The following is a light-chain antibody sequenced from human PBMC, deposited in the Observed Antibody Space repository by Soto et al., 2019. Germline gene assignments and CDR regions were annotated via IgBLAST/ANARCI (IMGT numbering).Light chain of an antibody. Sequence: EIVMTQSPAILSVSPGERVTLSCRASQSVSSNLAWYQQKPGQAPRLLIYGASTRVTDIPARFSGSGSGTEFTLTISSLQSEDFAVYYCQQYNNWPPWTFGQGTKVEIK. V-gene: IGKV3-15*01. CDR1: QSVSSN. CDR3: QQYNNWPPWT. CDR2: GAS. J-gene: IGKJ1*01.